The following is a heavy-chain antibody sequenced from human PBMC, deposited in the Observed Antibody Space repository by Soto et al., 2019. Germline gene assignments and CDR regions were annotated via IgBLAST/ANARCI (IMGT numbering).Heavy chain of an antibody. CDR1: GFTFSKYA. CDR2: ISGSGYNS. Sequence: PGGSLRLSCAASGFTFSKYAMTWARQAPGKGLEWVSAISGSGYNSYYADSVDGRFTISRDNSKNTLFLQMDSLRVEDTAVYYCANWVEGGSLYFDYWGQGTLVTVSS. V-gene: IGHV3-23*01. J-gene: IGHJ4*02. CDR3: ANWVEGGSLYFDY. D-gene: IGHD6-19*01.